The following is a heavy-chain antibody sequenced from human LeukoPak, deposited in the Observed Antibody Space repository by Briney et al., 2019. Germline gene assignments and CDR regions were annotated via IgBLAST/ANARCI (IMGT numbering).Heavy chain of an antibody. CDR1: GFTVSSNC. J-gene: IGHJ4*02. CDR3: ARDDYGDYED. Sequence: PGGSLRLSCAASGFTVSSNCMSWVRQAPGKGLEWVSVIYSGGSTYYADSVKGRFTISRHNSKNTLYLQMNSLRAEDTAVYYCARDDYGDYEDWGQGTLVTVSS. V-gene: IGHV3-53*04. CDR2: IYSGGST. D-gene: IGHD4-17*01.